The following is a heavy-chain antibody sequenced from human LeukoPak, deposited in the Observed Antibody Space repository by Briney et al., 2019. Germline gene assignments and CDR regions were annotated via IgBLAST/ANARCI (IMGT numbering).Heavy chain of an antibody. CDR2: IYYSGSP. D-gene: IGHD2-2*01. V-gene: IGHV4-31*03. CDR3: VVEVCSYNWFDP. J-gene: IGHJ5*02. Sequence: SSQTLSLTCTVSGGSISSGGYYWSWIRQHPGKGLEWIGYIYYSGSPYYNPSLKSRVTISVDTSKNQFSLKLSSVTAADTAVYYCVVEVCSYNWFDPWGQGTLVTVSS. CDR1: GGSISSGGYY.